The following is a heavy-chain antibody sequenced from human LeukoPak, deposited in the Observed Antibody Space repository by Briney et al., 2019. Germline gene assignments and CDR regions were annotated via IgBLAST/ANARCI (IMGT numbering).Heavy chain of an antibody. J-gene: IGHJ4*02. CDR3: ARSGELYFHLDY. CDR2: INAGTGNG. Sequence: GASVKVSCKTSGYTFTSYAIHWVRQAPGQRIEWMGWINAGTGNGKNSPDFQGRITITRDTSASTAYMELTSLRSGDTAMYYCARSGELYFHLDYWGQGSLVSVSS. D-gene: IGHD3-10*01. CDR1: GYTFTSYA. V-gene: IGHV1-3*01.